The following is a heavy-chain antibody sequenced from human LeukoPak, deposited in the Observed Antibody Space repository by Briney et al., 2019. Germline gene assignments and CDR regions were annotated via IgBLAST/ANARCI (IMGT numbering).Heavy chain of an antibody. D-gene: IGHD2-15*01. J-gene: IGHJ4*02. V-gene: IGHV3-30*04. CDR2: ISYHGSDQ. Sequence: GRSLRLSCAASRFIFSNYVMHWVRQAPGKGLDWVAVISYHGSDQFYADSVKGRFTISRDYSKNTLFLQMNSLRTEDTAVYYCASQDCRGGSCYLDYWGQGTLVTVSS. CDR3: ASQDCRGGSCYLDY. CDR1: RFIFSNYV.